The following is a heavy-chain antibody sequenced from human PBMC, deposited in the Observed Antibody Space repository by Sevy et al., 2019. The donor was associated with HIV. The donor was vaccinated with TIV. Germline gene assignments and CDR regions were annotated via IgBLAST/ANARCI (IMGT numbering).Heavy chain of an antibody. D-gene: IGHD2-2*01. CDR3: AKQGIVVVPAAYFDY. Sequence: GGSLRLSCAASGFTFSSYAMSWVRQAPGKGLEWASGISGSGGGTYHADSVKRRFTISRDNSKSTLYLQMNSLRVEDTAVYYCAKQGIVVVPAAYFDYWGQGTLVTVSS. CDR2: ISGSGGGT. J-gene: IGHJ4*02. CDR1: GFTFSSYA. V-gene: IGHV3-23*01.